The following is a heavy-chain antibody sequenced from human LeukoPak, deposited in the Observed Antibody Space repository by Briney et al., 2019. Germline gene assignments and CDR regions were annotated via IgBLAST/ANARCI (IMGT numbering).Heavy chain of an antibody. Sequence: KSSETLSLTCTVSGGSISSYYWSWIRQPPGKGLEWIGYIYYSGSTNYNPSLKSRVTISVDTSKNQFSLKLSSVTAADTAVYYCARHLYYYDLWSGPITPYYYYGMDVWGQGTTVTVSS. CDR2: IYYSGST. J-gene: IGHJ6*02. V-gene: IGHV4-59*08. CDR3: ARHLYYYDLWSGPITPYYYYGMDV. CDR1: GGSISSYY. D-gene: IGHD3-3*01.